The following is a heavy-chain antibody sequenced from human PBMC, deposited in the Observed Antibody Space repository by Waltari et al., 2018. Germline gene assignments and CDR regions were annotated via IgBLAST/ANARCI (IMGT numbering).Heavy chain of an antibody. CDR1: GYTFISNG. J-gene: IGHJ6*02. CDR2: GIGSDENT. V-gene: IGHV1-18*01. D-gene: IGHD6-13*01. Sequence: VKLVQSGVEVKKPGASVKVSCKASGYTFISNGISWVRQAPGQGLEWVGWGIGSDENTKYERKFQGRVSLTADTATNTAYMELTSLTADDTAVYYCAHSDYRSSWYTMDVWGQGTTVSVSS. CDR3: AHSDYRSSWYTMDV.